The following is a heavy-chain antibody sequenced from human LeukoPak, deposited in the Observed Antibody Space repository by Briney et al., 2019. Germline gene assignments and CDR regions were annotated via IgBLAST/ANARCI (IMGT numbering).Heavy chain of an antibody. J-gene: IGHJ4*02. CDR2: IIPIFGTA. CDR1: GGTFSSYA. Sequence: GASVKVSCKASGGTFSSYAISWVRQAPGQWLEWMGGIIPIFGTANYAQKFQGRVTITTDESTSTAYMELSSLRSEDTAVYYCARDRYDFWSGYYTGYFDYWGQGTLVTVSS. CDR3: ARDRYDFWSGYYTGYFDY. V-gene: IGHV1-69*05. D-gene: IGHD3-3*01.